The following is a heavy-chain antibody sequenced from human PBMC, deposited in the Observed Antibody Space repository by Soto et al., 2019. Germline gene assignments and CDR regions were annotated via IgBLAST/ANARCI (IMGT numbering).Heavy chain of an antibody. CDR2: IYWYDDK. J-gene: IGHJ4*02. CDR3: VHRRGSSWDFDY. Sequence: QITLKESGPTLVKPTQTLTLTCTFSGFSLSTSGVGVGWIRQPPGKALEWLALIYWYDDKRYSPSLKSRLTITKDTSKNQVVRTMTNMDPVDTATYYCVHRRGSSWDFDYWGQGTLVTVSS. D-gene: IGHD6-13*01. V-gene: IGHV2-5*01. CDR1: GFSLSTSGVG.